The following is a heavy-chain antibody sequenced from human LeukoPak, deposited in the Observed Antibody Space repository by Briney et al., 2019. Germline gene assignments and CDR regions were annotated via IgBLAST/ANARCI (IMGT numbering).Heavy chain of an antibody. CDR1: GFTFSRYW. CDR2: IKSDGSST. J-gene: IGHJ4*02. Sequence: GGSLRLSCAASGFTFSRYWMHRVRQAPGKGLVWASCIKSDGSSTSIADSAKGRFTISRDNAKNTVYLQMNSLRAEDTAVYYCVRDNRSYNFDYWGQGTLVTVSS. CDR3: VRDNRSYNFDY. D-gene: IGHD1-26*01. V-gene: IGHV3-74*01.